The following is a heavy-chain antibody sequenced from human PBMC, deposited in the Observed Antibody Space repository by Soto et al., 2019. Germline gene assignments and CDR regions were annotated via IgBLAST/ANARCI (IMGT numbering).Heavy chain of an antibody. D-gene: IGHD2-2*01. V-gene: IGHV3-33*01. CDR3: AREGCRSTSCYYYYYYGMDV. Sequence: QVQLVESGGGVVQPGRSLRLSCAASGFTFSSYGMHWVRQAPGKGLEWVAVIWYDGSNKYYADSVKGRFTISRDNSKNTLYLQMNSLRAEDTAVYYCAREGCRSTSCYYYYYYGMDVWGQGTTVTVSS. CDR1: GFTFSSYG. CDR2: IWYDGSNK. J-gene: IGHJ6*02.